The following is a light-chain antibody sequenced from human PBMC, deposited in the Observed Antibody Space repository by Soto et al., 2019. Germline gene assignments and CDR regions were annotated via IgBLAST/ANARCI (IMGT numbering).Light chain of an antibody. V-gene: IGKV4-1*01. Sequence: DIVMTQSPDSLAVSLGERATINCKSSQSVLYRSNNKNYLAWYQQKPGQPPKLLIYWASTRESGVPDRFSGSGSGTEFTLTISSLQPDDFATYYCQQYNSYSTFGQGTKVDIK. J-gene: IGKJ1*01. CDR3: QQYNSYST. CDR1: QSVLYRSNNKNY. CDR2: WAS.